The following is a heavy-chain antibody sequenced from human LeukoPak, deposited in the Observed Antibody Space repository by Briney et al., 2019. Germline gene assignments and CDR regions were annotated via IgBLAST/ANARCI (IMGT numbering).Heavy chain of an antibody. CDR2: IYSSGMT. V-gene: IGHV3-53*01. Sequence: GSLRLSCAASGVTVSSNYISWVRQAPGKGLEWVSVIYSSGMTYYADSVKGRFTISRDNSKNTLYLHMNSLRAEDTAVYYCARDLYGVSHDYWGQGTLVTVSS. D-gene: IGHD4-17*01. CDR1: GVTVSSNY. CDR3: ARDLYGVSHDY. J-gene: IGHJ4*02.